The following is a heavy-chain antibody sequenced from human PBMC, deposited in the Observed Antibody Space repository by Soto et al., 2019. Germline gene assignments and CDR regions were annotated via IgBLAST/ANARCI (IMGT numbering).Heavy chain of an antibody. CDR1: GGSISSFY. Sequence: SETRSLTGTVSGGSISSFYCSWIRRPAWKGLEWIGRIYRGGRNNYNPSLKSRATMSVDTSKNQFSLRLSSVTAADTAMYYCARGSSRWYYWGQGTLVTVSS. CDR3: ARGSSRWYY. CDR2: IYRGGRN. J-gene: IGHJ4*02. D-gene: IGHD6-13*01. V-gene: IGHV4-4*07.